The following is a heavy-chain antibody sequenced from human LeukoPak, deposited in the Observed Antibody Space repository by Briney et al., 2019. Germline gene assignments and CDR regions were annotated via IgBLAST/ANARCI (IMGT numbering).Heavy chain of an antibody. V-gene: IGHV1-69*13. D-gene: IGHD2-15*01. CDR1: GGTFSSYA. Sequence: SVKVSCKASGGTFSSYAISWVRQAPGQGLEWMGGIIPIFGTATYAQKFQGRVSITADESTSTAYMELSGLRSEDTAVYYCARLTQYCSGDSCSDYWGQGTLVTVSS. CDR3: ARLTQYCSGDSCSDY. J-gene: IGHJ4*02. CDR2: IIPIFGTA.